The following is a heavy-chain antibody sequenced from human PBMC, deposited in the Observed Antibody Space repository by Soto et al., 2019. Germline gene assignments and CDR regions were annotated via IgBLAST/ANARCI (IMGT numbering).Heavy chain of an antibody. V-gene: IGHV3-7*05. J-gene: IGHJ4*02. CDR2: IKEDGSEK. Sequence: EVQLVESGGGLVHPGGSLRLSCAASGFTFSTYLMSWVRQAPGRGLEWVATIKEDGSEKYYVDSVKGRFTISRDNAKNSLYLQMNSLRAEDTAVYYCARVVDFSSRDYWGQGTLVTVSS. CDR1: GFTFSTYL. CDR3: ARVVDFSSRDY. D-gene: IGHD3-3*01.